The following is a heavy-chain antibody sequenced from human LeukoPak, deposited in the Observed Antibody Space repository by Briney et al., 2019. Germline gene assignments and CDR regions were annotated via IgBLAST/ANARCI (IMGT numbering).Heavy chain of an antibody. CDR1: GYTFTGYC. V-gene: IGHV1-2*06. CDR3: ARVFRHYYDSSGYLDY. J-gene: IGHJ4*02. CDR2: INPNSGGT. Sequence: ASVKVSCKASGYTFTGYCMHWVRQAPGQGLEWMGRINPNSGGTNYAQKFQGRVTMTRDTSISTAYMELSRLRSDDTAVYYCARVFRHYYDSSGYLDYWGQETLVTVSS. D-gene: IGHD3-22*01.